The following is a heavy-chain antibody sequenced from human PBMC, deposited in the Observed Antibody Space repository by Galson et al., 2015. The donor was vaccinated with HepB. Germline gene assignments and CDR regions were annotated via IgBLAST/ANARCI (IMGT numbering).Heavy chain of an antibody. J-gene: IGHJ1*01. V-gene: IGHV3-48*04. D-gene: IGHD3-10*01. CDR1: GFTFSSQS. CDR3: ARGGPWFGERTEYFQN. CDR2: ISSSSSTI. Sequence: SLRLSCAASGFTFSSQSMNWVRQAPGKGLEWISYISSSSSTIYYADSVQGRFIVSRDNARMSVFLQMNSLRGEDTAVYYCARGGPWFGERTEYFQNWGRGTLVTVSS.